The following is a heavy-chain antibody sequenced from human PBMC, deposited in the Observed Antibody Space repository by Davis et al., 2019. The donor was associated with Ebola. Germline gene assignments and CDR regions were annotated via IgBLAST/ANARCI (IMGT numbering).Heavy chain of an antibody. Sequence: ASVKVSCKASGYTFTSYGISWVRQAPGQGLEWMGWISAYNGNTNYAQKLQGRVTMTTDTSTSTAYMELRSLRSDDTAVYYRAREWVVVVPAAIPPLEYYYGMDVWGQGTTVTVSS. V-gene: IGHV1-18*01. D-gene: IGHD2-2*01. J-gene: IGHJ6*02. CDR2: ISAYNGNT. CDR3: AREWVVVVPAAIPPLEYYYGMDV. CDR1: GYTFTSYG.